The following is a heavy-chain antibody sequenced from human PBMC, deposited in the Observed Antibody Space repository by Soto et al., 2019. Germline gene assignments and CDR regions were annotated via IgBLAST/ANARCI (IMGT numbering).Heavy chain of an antibody. D-gene: IGHD6-19*01. CDR2: IYHSGST. CDR1: GGSIRRGGYS. V-gene: IGHV4-30-2*01. J-gene: IGHJ4*02. CDR3: ARAGGLGAVAVDY. Sequence: QLQLQESGSGLVKPSQTLSLTCAVSGGSIRRGGYSWSWIRQPPGKGLEWIGYIYHSGSTYYNPSLKSRVTISVDRSKNQFSLKLSSVTAADTAVYYCARAGGLGAVAVDYWGQGTLVTVSS.